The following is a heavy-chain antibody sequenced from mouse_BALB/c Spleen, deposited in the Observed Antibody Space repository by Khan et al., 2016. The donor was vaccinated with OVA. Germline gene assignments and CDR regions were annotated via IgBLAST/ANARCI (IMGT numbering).Heavy chain of an antibody. J-gene: IGHJ3*01. CDR2: IDPENGKT. CDR3: ARAGDFAWFAY. V-gene: IGHV14-1*02. Sequence: VRLQQSGAELVRPGALVKLSCKASGFNIRDYYMHWMKQRPEQGLEWIGWIDPENGKTIYDPKFQGKASITADTSSNTTYLQLTSLTSEDTAVYDGARAGDFAWFAYRGPGTLDTVS. CDR1: GFNIRDYY.